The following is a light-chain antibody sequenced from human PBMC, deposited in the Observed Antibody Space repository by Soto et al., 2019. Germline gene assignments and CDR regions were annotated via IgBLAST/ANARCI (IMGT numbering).Light chain of an antibody. V-gene: IGKV3D-15*01. Sequence: EIIITQSPATLSVSPGYRASVYCRASQSVSSNLAWYQQKPGQAPRLLIYGASSRATGIPDRFSGGGSGTEFTLTISRLEPEDFTVYYCHHYETFGQGTKVDIK. CDR3: HHYET. CDR1: QSVSSN. CDR2: GAS. J-gene: IGKJ1*01.